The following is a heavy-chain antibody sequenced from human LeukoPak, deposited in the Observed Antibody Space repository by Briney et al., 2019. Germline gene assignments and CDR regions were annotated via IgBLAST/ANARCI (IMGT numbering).Heavy chain of an antibody. CDR2: IYTNGNT. V-gene: IGHV3-66*01. Sequence: GGSLRLSSAASGMTVTNNYWNWVRQPPGKGPEWISLIYTNGNTQYADSVKGRFTFSRDISKSTLYLQMNSLKAEDTAVYYCAREGTYSHPYTPYIVATGNDYWGQGTLVTVSS. J-gene: IGHJ4*02. CDR1: GMTVTNNY. CDR3: AREGTYSHPYTPYIVATGNDY. D-gene: IGHD5-12*01.